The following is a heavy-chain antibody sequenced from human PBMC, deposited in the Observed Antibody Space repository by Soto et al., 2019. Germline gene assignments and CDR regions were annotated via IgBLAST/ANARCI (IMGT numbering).Heavy chain of an antibody. CDR1: GGSCSGYY. CDR3: ARDGSAYYDILTGGYYFDY. D-gene: IGHD3-9*01. Sequence: SETLSLTCAVYGGSCSGYYWSWIRQPPGKGLEWIGEINHSGSTNYNPSLKSRVTISVDTSKNQFSLKLSSVTAADTAVYYCARDGSAYYDILTGGYYFDYWGQGTLVTVSS. V-gene: IGHV4-34*01. CDR2: INHSGST. J-gene: IGHJ4*02.